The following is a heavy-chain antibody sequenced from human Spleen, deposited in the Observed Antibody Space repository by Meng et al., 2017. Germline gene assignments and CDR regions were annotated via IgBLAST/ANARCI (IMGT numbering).Heavy chain of an antibody. V-gene: IGHV4-61*01. CDR1: GGSVSSGSYY. J-gene: IGHJ4*02. Sequence: QVRLQQWGAGLLKPSETLSLTCTVSGGSVSSGSYYWSWIRQPPGKGLEWIGYIYYSGSTNYNPSLKSRVTISVDTSKNQFSLKLSSVTAADTAVYYCARVRRDGYNPDYWGQGTLVTVSS. CDR3: ARVRRDGYNPDY. D-gene: IGHD5-24*01. CDR2: IYYSGST.